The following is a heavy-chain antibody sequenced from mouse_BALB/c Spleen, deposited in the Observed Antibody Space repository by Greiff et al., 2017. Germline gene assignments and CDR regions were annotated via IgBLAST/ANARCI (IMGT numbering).Heavy chain of an antibody. J-gene: IGHJ2*01. D-gene: IGHD1-2*01. V-gene: IGHV5-6-5*01. CDR1: GFTFSSYA. CDR3: ARSLLRHYFDY. Sequence: EVKVEESGGGLVKPGGSLKLSCAASGFTFSSYAMSWVRQTPEKRLEWVASISSGGSTYYPDSVKGRFTISRDNARNILYLQMSSLRSEDTAMYYCARSLLRHYFDYWGQGTTLTVSS. CDR2: ISSGGST.